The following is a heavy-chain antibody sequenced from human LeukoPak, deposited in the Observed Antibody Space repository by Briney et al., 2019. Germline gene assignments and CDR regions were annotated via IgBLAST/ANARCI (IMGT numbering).Heavy chain of an antibody. V-gene: IGHV3-43D*04. J-gene: IGHJ4*02. CDR3: AKVATPYYYDSSGYSYYFDH. D-gene: IGHD3-22*01. CDR1: GYTYDDYD. CDR2: IRWDGGST. Sequence: GGTLRLPCAASGYTYDDYDMHWVRHAPGKGLEWVYLIRWDGGSTYYAESVKGRFTISRDNSKNSLYLQMSSLRAQDTALYYCAKVATPYYYDSSGYSYYFDHWGQGTLVTVSS.